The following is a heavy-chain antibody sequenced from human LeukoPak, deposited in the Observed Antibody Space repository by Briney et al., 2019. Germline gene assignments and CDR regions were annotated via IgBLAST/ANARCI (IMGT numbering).Heavy chain of an antibody. Sequence: GGSLRLSCAASGFTFSSHYMSWVRQAPGKGLEWVSAISGSGGSTYYADSVKGRFTISRENPQNTLFLQINSLRAEDTAVYFCASHGLGYCSGGSCFDYWGQGTLVTVSS. J-gene: IGHJ4*02. CDR2: ISGSGGST. V-gene: IGHV3-23*01. D-gene: IGHD2-15*01. CDR1: GFTFSSHY. CDR3: ASHGLGYCSGGSCFDY.